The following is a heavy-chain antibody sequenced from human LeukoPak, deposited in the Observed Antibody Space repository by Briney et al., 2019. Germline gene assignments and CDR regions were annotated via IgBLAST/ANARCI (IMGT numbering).Heavy chain of an antibody. CDR3: AKGASSSWYRGWFDP. V-gene: IGHV3-43*01. Sequence: GGSLRLSCAASGFTFDDYTMHWVRQAPGKGLEWVSLISWDGGSTYYADSVKGRFTISRDNSKNSLYLQMNSLRTEDTALYYCAKGASSSWYRGWFDPWGQGTLVTVSS. D-gene: IGHD6-13*01. CDR1: GFTFDDYT. CDR2: ISWDGGST. J-gene: IGHJ5*02.